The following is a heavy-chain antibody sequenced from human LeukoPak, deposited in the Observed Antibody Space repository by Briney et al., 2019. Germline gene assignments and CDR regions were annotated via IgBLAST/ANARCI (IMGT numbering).Heavy chain of an antibody. Sequence: SETLSLTCTVSGGSISSYYGSWIRQPPGKGLVWLGYIHYSGNTNYNPSLKSRVTISVDTSKNQFSLKLSSVTAADTAVYYCARDGEMATIENYFDYWGQGTLVTVSS. CDR2: IHYSGNT. CDR3: ARDGEMATIENYFDY. CDR1: GGSISSYY. D-gene: IGHD5-24*01. J-gene: IGHJ4*02. V-gene: IGHV4-59*12.